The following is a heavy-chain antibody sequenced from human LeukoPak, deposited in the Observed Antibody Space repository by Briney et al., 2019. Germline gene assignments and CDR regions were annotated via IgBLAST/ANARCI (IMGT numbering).Heavy chain of an antibody. J-gene: IGHJ4*02. CDR1: GYTFTGYY. CDR3: TREDY. Sequence: GASVKVSCKASGYTFTGYYLYWVRQAPGRGLEWMGWIHPNSGDTTYAQKFHGRVTLTRDTSINTVYMELSSLRSDDTAVYYCTREDYWGQGTLVTVSS. CDR2: IHPNSGDT. V-gene: IGHV1-2*02.